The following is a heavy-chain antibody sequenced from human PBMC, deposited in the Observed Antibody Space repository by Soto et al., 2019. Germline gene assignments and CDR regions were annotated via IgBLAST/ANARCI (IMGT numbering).Heavy chain of an antibody. CDR2: ISGSGGST. CDR3: AKDSSYLLMVYATNQFDY. J-gene: IGHJ4*02. CDR1: GFTFSSYA. Sequence: GGSLRLSCAASGFTFSSYAMSWVRQAPGKGLEWVSAISGSGGSTYYADSVKGRFTISRDNSKNTLYLQMNSLRAEDTAVYYCAKDSSYLLMVYATNQFDYWGQGTLVTVSS. V-gene: IGHV3-23*01. D-gene: IGHD2-8*01.